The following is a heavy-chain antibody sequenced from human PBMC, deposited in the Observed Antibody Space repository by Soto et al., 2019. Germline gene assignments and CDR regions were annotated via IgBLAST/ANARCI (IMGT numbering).Heavy chain of an antibody. Sequence: SETLSLTCTVSGASISSYYWSWIRQPPGKGLEWIGYIYYNGNTDYKPSLQSRVTISIEPSKSHFSLRLSSVTAADTAVYYCARDTGGISGNGIDHWGQGTLVTVSS. D-gene: IGHD1-1*01. CDR3: ARDTGGISGNGIDH. CDR1: GASISSYY. J-gene: IGHJ4*02. CDR2: IYYNGNT. V-gene: IGHV4-59*01.